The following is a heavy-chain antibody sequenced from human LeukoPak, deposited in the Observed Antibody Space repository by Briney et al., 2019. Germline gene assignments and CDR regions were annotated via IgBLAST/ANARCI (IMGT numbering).Heavy chain of an antibody. Sequence: PSETLSLTCTVSGGSISSYYWSWIRQPPGKGLEWIGDIYNSGSTNYNPSLKSRVTISVDTSKNQFSLKLSSVTAADTAVYYCARGSGWYFYWGQGTLVAVSS. V-gene: IGHV4-59*01. CDR2: IYNSGST. D-gene: IGHD6-19*01. CDR3: ARGSGWYFY. CDR1: GGSISSYY. J-gene: IGHJ4*02.